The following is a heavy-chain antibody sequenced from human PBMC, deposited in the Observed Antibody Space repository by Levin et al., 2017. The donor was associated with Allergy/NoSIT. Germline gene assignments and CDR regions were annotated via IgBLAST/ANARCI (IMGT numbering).Heavy chain of an antibody. CDR3: ARSSPGGFSYGHHFDY. J-gene: IGHJ4*02. D-gene: IGHD5-18*01. Sequence: QTLSLPCTFSGFSLSTSAMCVSWIRQPPGKALEWLARIDWDDDKFYSTSLKTRLSISKDTSKNQVVLTMTDMDPVDTATYYCARSSPGGFSYGHHFDYWGQGTLVAVSS. CDR2: IDWDDDK. CDR1: GFSLSTSAMC. V-gene: IGHV2-70*16.